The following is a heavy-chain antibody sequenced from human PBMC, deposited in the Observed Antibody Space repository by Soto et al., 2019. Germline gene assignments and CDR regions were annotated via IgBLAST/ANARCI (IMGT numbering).Heavy chain of an antibody. D-gene: IGHD7-27*01. J-gene: IGHJ6*02. CDR3: AREWGLLRSYVMNV. V-gene: IGHV4-61*03. CDR2: ISYTGRT. CDR1: GDSVTSGSYY. Sequence: QVQLQESAPGLVKPSETLSLTCIVSGDSVTSGSYYWTWLRQPPGKGLEWIGYISYTGRTKYNPSLQSLGTISVDTSNNDFSLNLSSVTAADTAVYFCAREWGLLRSYVMNVWGHGTAVTVSS.